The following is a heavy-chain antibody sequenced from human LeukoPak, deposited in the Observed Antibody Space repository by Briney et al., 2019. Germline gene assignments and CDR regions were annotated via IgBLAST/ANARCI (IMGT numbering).Heavy chain of an antibody. V-gene: IGHV3-9*01. Sequence: GGSLRLSCAASGFTFDDYAMHWVRQAPGKGLEWVSGISWNSGSIGYADSVRGRFTISRDNAKNSLYLQMNSLRAEDTALYYCAKDTVEGGATGTFDYWGQGTLVTVSP. CDR1: GFTFDDYA. CDR3: AKDTVEGGATGTFDY. CDR2: ISWNSGSI. D-gene: IGHD1-26*01. J-gene: IGHJ4*02.